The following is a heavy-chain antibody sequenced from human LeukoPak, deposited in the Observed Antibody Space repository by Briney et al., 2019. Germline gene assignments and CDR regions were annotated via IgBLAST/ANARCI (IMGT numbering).Heavy chain of an antibody. CDR3: ARDSGLLPIVTYYFDS. Sequence: GGSLRLSCAASGFTFSNYAMHWVRQAPGKGLEWVSSISSSSSYMYYANSMRGRFTISRDSAQNSLYLQMNGLKAEDTAVYYCARDSGLLPIVTYYFDSWGQGTLVTVSS. D-gene: IGHD3-22*01. CDR1: GFTFSNYA. V-gene: IGHV3-21*01. CDR2: ISSSSSYM. J-gene: IGHJ4*02.